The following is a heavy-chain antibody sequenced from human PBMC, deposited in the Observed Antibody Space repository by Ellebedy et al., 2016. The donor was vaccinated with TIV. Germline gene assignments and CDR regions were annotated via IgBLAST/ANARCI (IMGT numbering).Heavy chain of an antibody. CDR3: GRELGMGRGAMDV. J-gene: IGHJ6*02. CDR2: INPGGGGT. Sequence: AASVKVSCKASGYTFTNYYMNWVRQAPGQGLEWMGIINPGGGGTNYAQKFQGRASMTTDASTNTVHLELMSLNFDDTAVYYCGRELGMGRGAMDVWGQGTTVTVSS. D-gene: IGHD7-27*01. CDR1: GYTFTNYY. V-gene: IGHV1-46*01.